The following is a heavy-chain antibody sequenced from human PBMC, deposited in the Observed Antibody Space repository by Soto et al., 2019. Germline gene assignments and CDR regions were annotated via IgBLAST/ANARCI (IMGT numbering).Heavy chain of an antibody. CDR2: IKQDGSEK. D-gene: IGHD2-15*01. Sequence: EVQLVESGGGLVQPGGSLRLSCAASGFTFSSYWMSWVRQAPGKGLEWVANIKQDGSEKYYVDSVQGRFTISIDNAKNSLYLQMNSLRAEDTAVYYCAREARLYCSGGSCYLWYFDYWGQGTLVTVSS. J-gene: IGHJ4*02. CDR3: AREARLYCSGGSCYLWYFDY. V-gene: IGHV3-7*01. CDR1: GFTFSSYW.